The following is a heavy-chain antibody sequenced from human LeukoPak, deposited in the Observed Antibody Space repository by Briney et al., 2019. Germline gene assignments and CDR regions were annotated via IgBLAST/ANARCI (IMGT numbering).Heavy chain of an antibody. D-gene: IGHD6-13*01. J-gene: IGHJ4*02. CDR2: ISSSSSTI. Sequence: AGGSLRLSCAASGFTFSSYSMNWVRQAPGKGLEWVSYISSSSSTIYYADSVKGRFTIPRDNAKNSLYLQMNSLRAEDTAVYYCAKEKAAAGTEEFDYWGQGTLVTVSS. CDR1: GFTFSSYS. V-gene: IGHV3-48*01. CDR3: AKEKAAAGTEEFDY.